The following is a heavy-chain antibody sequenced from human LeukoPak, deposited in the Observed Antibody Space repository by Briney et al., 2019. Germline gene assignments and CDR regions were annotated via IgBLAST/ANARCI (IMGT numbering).Heavy chain of an antibody. Sequence: GAPVKVSCKASGYTFTSYYMHWVRQAPGQGLEWMGIINPSGGSTSYAQKFQGRVTMTRDTSTSTVYMELSSLRSEDTAVYYCARGRMITFGGVIVNGGESWFDPWGQGTLVTVSS. CDR3: ARGRMITFGGVIVNGGESWFDP. V-gene: IGHV1-46*01. D-gene: IGHD3-16*02. J-gene: IGHJ5*02. CDR2: INPSGGST. CDR1: GYTFTSYY.